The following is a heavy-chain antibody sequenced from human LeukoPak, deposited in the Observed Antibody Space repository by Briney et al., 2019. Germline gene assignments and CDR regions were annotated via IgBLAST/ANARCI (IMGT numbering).Heavy chain of an antibody. D-gene: IGHD1-26*01. Sequence: GESLKISCEGSGYSFTSYWISWVRQVPGKGLEWMGRIDPSDSFTKYSPSFEGHVTISADKSISTAYLQWSSLKASDTAMYFCASRGGKSYFHTWGQGTLVTVSS. V-gene: IGHV5-10-1*01. CDR2: IDPSDSFT. CDR1: GYSFTSYW. J-gene: IGHJ1*01. CDR3: ASRGGKSYFHT.